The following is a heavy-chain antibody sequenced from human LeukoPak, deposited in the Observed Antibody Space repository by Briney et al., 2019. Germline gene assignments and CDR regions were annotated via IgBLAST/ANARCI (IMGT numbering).Heavy chain of an antibody. CDR2: IYHSGST. CDR3: ARGIALYYYYYMDV. V-gene: IGHV4-4*02. Sequence: SETLSLTCAVSGGSISSSNWWSWVRQPPGKGLEWIGEIYHSGSTNYNPPLKSRVTISVDKSKNQFSPKLSSVTAADTAVYYCARGIALYYYYYMDVWGKGTTVTVSS. CDR1: GGSISSSNW. J-gene: IGHJ6*03. D-gene: IGHD6-13*01.